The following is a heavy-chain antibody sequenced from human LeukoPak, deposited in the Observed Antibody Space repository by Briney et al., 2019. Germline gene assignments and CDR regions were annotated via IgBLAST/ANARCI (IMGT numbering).Heavy chain of an antibody. CDR2: IYPGDSDT. CDR1: GYSFTSYW. Sequence: LGESLKISCKGSGYSFTSYWIGWVRQMPGKGLEWMGIIYPGDSDTRYSPSFQGQVTISADKSISTAYLQWSSLRASDTAMYYCARREYDSSGYYLTPFDYWGQGTLVTVSS. V-gene: IGHV5-51*01. J-gene: IGHJ4*02. CDR3: ARREYDSSGYYLTPFDY. D-gene: IGHD3-22*01.